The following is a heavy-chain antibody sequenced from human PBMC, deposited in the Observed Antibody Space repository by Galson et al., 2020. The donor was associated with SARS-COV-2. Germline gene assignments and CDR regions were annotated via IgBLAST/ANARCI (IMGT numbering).Heavy chain of an antibody. D-gene: IGHD2-2*01. Sequence: GESLKISCAASGFTFSSYSMNWVRQAPGKGLEWVSYISSSSSTIYYADSVKGRFTISRDNAKNSLYLQMNSLRAEDTAVYYCARDYVGDIGVVPAAMWDIYYYYGMDVWGQGTTVTVSS. J-gene: IGHJ6*02. CDR3: ARDYVGDIGVVPAAMWDIYYYYGMDV. V-gene: IGHV3-48*01. CDR2: ISSSSSTI. CDR1: GFTFSSYS.